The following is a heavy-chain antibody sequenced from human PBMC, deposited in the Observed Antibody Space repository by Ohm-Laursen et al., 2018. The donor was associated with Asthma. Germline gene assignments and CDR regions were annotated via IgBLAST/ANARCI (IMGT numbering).Heavy chain of an antibody. CDR2: IYPGDSVT. CDR3: ARHRIGVRDRPGYYYGMDV. Sequence: GESLKISCKGSGYSFTSYWIVWVRQMPGKGLEWMGVIYPGDSVTRYSPSFQGQVTISADKSISTAYLQWSSLKASDTAMYYCARHRIGVRDRPGYYYGMDVWGQGTTVTVSS. J-gene: IGHJ6*02. CDR1: GYSFTSYW. V-gene: IGHV5-51*01. D-gene: IGHD3-10*01.